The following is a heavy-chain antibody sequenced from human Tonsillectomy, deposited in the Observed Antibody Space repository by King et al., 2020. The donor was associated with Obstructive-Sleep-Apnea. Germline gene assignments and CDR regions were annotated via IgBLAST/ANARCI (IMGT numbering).Heavy chain of an antibody. CDR1: GGSISSYY. D-gene: IGHD3-9*01. Sequence: QMQLQESGPGLVKPSETLSLTCTVSGGSISSYYWSWIRQPPGKGLEWIGYIYYIGSTSYNPSLKSRITISVDTSKNQFSLKRSSVTAADTAVYYCARQSEILTAYFHWGQGALVTVSS. J-gene: IGHJ4*02. V-gene: IGHV4-59*08. CDR3: ARQSEILTAYFH. CDR2: IYYIGST.